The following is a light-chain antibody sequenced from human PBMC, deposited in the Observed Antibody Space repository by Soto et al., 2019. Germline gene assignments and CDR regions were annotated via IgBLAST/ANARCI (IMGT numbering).Light chain of an antibody. Sequence: EIVLTQSPGTLSLSPGKRATLSCRASQSVSSSHLAWYQQKLGQAPSLRIYGTSRRVTGIPHGFSGSGSGTDFTVTIDGLMPEDVALDFYQLDDGSYPYAFGQGTKLEI. CDR1: QSVSSSH. J-gene: IGKJ2*01. V-gene: IGKV3-20*01. CDR2: GTS. CDR3: QLDDGSYPYA.